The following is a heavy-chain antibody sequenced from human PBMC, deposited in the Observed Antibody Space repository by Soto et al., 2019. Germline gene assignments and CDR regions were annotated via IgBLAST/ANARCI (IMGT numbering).Heavy chain of an antibody. CDR3: ARRAKYYIDY. CDR1: GGSISSSSYY. CDR2: IYYSGST. V-gene: IGHV4-39*01. Sequence: SETLSLTCTVSGGSISSSSYYWGWIRQPPGKGLEWIGSIYYSGSTYYNPSLKSRVTISVDTSKNQFSLKLSSVTAADTAVYYCARRAKYYIDYWGQGTRVTVSS. J-gene: IGHJ4*02.